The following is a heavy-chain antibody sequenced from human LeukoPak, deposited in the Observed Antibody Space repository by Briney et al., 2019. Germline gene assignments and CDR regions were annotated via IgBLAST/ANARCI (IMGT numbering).Heavy chain of an antibody. CDR2: INPNSGGT. D-gene: IGHD3-3*01. J-gene: IGHJ6*03. CDR3: ARVERTDFWSGHIFYYYYYMDV. CDR1: GYTFTGYY. Sequence: ASVKVSCKASGYTFTGYYMHWVRQAPGQGLEWMGWINPNSGGTNYAQKFQGRVTMTRDTSISTAYMELSRLRSDDTAVYYCARVERTDFWSGHIFYYYYYMDVWGKGTTVTVSS. V-gene: IGHV1-2*02.